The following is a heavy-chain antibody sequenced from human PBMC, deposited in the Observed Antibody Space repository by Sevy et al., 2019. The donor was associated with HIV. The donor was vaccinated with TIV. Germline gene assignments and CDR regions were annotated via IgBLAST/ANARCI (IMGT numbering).Heavy chain of an antibody. CDR2: ISSSGSTI. V-gene: IGHV3-48*03. D-gene: IGHD5-12*01. CDR1: GFTFSSYE. Sequence: GGSLRLSCAASGFTFSSYEMNWVRQAPGKGLEWVSYISSSGSTIYYADSVKGRFTISRDNARNSLYLQMNSLRAEDTAVYYCARFSGGYNQWDDAFDVWGQGTMVTVSS. CDR3: ARFSGGYNQWDDAFDV. J-gene: IGHJ3*01.